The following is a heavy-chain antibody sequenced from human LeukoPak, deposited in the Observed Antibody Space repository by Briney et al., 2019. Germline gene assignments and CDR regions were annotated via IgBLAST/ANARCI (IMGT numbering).Heavy chain of an antibody. V-gene: IGHV4-61*02. CDR1: GVSISSGSYY. CDR3: AREGNWFDP. CDR2: IYTSGST. Sequence: SETLSLTCTDSGVSISSGSYYWSWIRQPAGKGLEWIGRIYTSGSTNYNPSLKSRVTISVDTSKNQFSLKLSSVTAADTAVYYCAREGNWFDPWGQGSLVTVSS. J-gene: IGHJ5*02. D-gene: IGHD3-10*01.